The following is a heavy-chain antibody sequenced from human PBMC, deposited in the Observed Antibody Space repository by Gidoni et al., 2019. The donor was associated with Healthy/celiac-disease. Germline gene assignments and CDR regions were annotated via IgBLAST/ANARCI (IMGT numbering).Heavy chain of an antibody. Sequence: QVQLVESGGGVVQPGRSLRLSCADSGFPFSSYAMHWVRQAPGKGLEWVAVISYDGSNKYYADSVKGRFTISRDNSKNTLYLQMNSLRAEDTAVYYCARVANDYGDYYFDYWGQGTLVTVSS. J-gene: IGHJ4*02. CDR3: ARVANDYGDYYFDY. CDR1: GFPFSSYA. V-gene: IGHV3-30-3*01. D-gene: IGHD4-17*01. CDR2: ISYDGSNK.